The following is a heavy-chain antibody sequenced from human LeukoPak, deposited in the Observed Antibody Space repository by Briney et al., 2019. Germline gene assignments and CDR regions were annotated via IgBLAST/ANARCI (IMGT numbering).Heavy chain of an antibody. CDR3: AKGDPIN. V-gene: IGHV3-74*01. CDR2: INTDGSRT. J-gene: IGHJ4*02. Sequence: GGSLRLSCTASGFSFSDYCMNWVRQPPGKGLVWVSSINTDGSRTDYPASEKGRFATSRDNTKNTPHLQMNSTRVDNTAVYYSAKGDPINWGEGTLVSVSS. CDR1: GFSFSDYC.